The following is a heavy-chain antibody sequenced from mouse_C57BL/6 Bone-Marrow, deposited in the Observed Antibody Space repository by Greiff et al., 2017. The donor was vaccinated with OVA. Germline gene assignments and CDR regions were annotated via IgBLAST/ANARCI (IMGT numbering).Heavy chain of an antibody. V-gene: IGHV1-34*01. J-gene: IGHJ4*01. Sequence: EVTLLESGPESVKPGASVKMSCKASGYTFTDYFMHWVKQSHGTSLEWIGYIYPNNGGNGYNQKFKGQATLTVDKSPSTADMELRSLTSDDSAVYYCAGSAIYYGNYEGGRGDDWGKGTSVTVSS. CDR2: IYPNNGGN. CDR3: AGSAIYYGNYEGGRGDD. D-gene: IGHD2-1*01. CDR1: GYTFTDYF.